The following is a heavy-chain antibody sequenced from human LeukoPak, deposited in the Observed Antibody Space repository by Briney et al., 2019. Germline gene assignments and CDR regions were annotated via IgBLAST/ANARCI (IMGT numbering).Heavy chain of an antibody. D-gene: IGHD3-10*01. V-gene: IGHV3-23*01. Sequence: GGSLRLSCAASGFTFSSYAMSWVRQAREKGLEWVSAISGSGGSTYYADSVKGRFTISRDNSKNTLYLQMNSLRAEDTAVYYCAKWENSYGYDYWGQGTLVTVSS. J-gene: IGHJ4*02. CDR1: GFTFSSYA. CDR2: ISGSGGST. CDR3: AKWENSYGYDY.